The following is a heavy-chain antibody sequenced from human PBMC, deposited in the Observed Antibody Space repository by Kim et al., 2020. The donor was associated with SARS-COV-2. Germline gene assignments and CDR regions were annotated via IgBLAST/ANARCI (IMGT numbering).Heavy chain of an antibody. D-gene: IGHD3-9*01. J-gene: IGHJ4*02. CDR3: AGGGDITYYDILTGYYRYFDD. CDR1: GGTFSSYA. Sequence: SVKVSCKASGGTFSSYAISWVRQAPGQGLEWMGGIIPIFGTANYAQKFQGRVTITADESTSTANMELSSLRSEDTAVYYCAGGGDITYYDILTGYYRYFDDWGQGPLVTISS. CDR2: IIPIFGTA. V-gene: IGHV1-69*13.